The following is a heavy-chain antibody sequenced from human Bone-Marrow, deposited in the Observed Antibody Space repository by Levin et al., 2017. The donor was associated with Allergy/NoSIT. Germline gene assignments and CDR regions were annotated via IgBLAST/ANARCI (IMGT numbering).Heavy chain of an antibody. CDR3: ARMIAGATAGFDP. V-gene: IGHV1-69*06. CDR2: IIPIFDTS. Sequence: SVKVSCQVSGGTFNSYAISWVRQAPGQGLEWLGEIIPIFDTSNYAQKFQGRITIAADKSTSTTYMELSSLRSEDTAVYFCARMIAGATAGFDPWGQGTLVTVSS. CDR1: GGTFNSYA. J-gene: IGHJ5*02. D-gene: IGHD1-26*01.